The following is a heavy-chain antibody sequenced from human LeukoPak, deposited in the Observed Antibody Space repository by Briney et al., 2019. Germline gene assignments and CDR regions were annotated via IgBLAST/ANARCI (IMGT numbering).Heavy chain of an antibody. D-gene: IGHD6-19*01. CDR3: SGDFSGWYGTFDY. Sequence: SETLPLTCTVPGGSISSSSYYWGWIRQPPGKGLEWIGSIYYSGSTYYNPSLESRVTISVEASKKQFSLKLSSVTAADTAVYYCSGDFSGWYGTFDYWGQGTLVTVSS. J-gene: IGHJ4*02. V-gene: IGHV4-39*07. CDR2: IYYSGST. CDR1: GGSISSSSYY.